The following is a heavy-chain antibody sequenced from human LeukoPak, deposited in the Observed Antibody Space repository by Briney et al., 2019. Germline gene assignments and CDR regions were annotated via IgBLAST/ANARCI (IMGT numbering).Heavy chain of an antibody. J-gene: IGHJ5*02. D-gene: IGHD3-22*01. CDR1: GYTFTGYY. Sequence: GASVKVSCKASGYTFTGYYMRWVRQAPGQGLEWMGWINPNSGGTNYAQKFQGRVTMTRDTSISTAYMELSRLRSDDTAVYYCARSPYYYDSSGYFSWFDPWGQGTLVTVSS. V-gene: IGHV1-2*02. CDR3: ARSPYYYDSSGYFSWFDP. CDR2: INPNSGGT.